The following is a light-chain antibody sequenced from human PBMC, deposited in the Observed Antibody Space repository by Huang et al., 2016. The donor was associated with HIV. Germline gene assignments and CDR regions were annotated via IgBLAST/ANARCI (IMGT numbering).Light chain of an antibody. CDR1: QDISNY. V-gene: IGKV1-33*01. CDR3: QQYDNLPGT. CDR2: DAS. Sequence: DIQMTQSPSSLSASVGDRVTITYQASQDISNYLNWYQQKPGKAPKLLIYDASNLETGVPSRFSGSGSGTDFTFTISSLQPEDIATYYCQQYDNLPGTFGQGTKLEIK. J-gene: IGKJ2*02.